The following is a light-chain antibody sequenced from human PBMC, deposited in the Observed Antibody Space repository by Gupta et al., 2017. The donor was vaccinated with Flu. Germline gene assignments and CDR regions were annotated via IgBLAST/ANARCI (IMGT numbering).Light chain of an antibody. V-gene: IGKV1-6*02. J-gene: IGKJ2*01. CDR3: LQDYTYPRT. CDR2: GGS. Sequence: AIQMTQSPSSLSASIGDRVTTSCRASQAIRSDLAWYQHTPGKAPKLLIFGGSSLQSGVPSRFSGSGSATDFTLTISGLQPEDFATYYCLQDYTYPRTFGQGTKVEI. CDR1: QAIRSD.